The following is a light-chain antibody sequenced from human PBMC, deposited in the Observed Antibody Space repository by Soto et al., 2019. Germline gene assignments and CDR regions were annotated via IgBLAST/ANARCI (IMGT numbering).Light chain of an antibody. CDR3: QQYGSSPYT. J-gene: IGKJ2*01. V-gene: IGKV3-20*01. Sequence: IVLTQSPGTLSLSPGERATLSCRASQSVSSNYLAWYQQKPGQAPRLLIFGASSRATGIPDRFSGSGSGTDFTLTISRVEPEDFAVYYCQQYGSSPYTFGQGTKLEIK. CDR2: GAS. CDR1: QSVSSNY.